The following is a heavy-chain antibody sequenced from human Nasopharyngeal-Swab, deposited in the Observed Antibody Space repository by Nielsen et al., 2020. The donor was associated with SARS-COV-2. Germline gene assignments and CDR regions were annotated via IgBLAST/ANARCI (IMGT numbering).Heavy chain of an antibody. D-gene: IGHD6-13*01. CDR1: GFTFSDYY. CDR3: ARNLAAAHQYYFDY. CDR2: ISSSGSTI. V-gene: IGHV3-11*04. Sequence: GESLKISCAASGFTFSDYYMSWIRQAPGKGLEWVSYISSSGSTIYYADSVKGQFTISRDNAKNSLYLQMNSLRAEDTAVYYCARNLAAAHQYYFDYWGQGTLVTVSS. J-gene: IGHJ4*02.